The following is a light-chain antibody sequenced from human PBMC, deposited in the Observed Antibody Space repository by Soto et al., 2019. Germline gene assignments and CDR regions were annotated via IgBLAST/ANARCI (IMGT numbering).Light chain of an antibody. CDR1: SSNIGSHT. V-gene: IGLV1-44*01. CDR3: AAWHDSQNGPV. Sequence: QSVLTQPPSASGTPGQRVTISCSGGSSNIGSHTVNWYQHLPGTAPKLLIYSNNQRPSGVPDRFSGSVSGTSASLAISGLQSEDEADYYCAAWHDSQNGPVFGGGTKLTVL. CDR2: SNN. J-gene: IGLJ2*01.